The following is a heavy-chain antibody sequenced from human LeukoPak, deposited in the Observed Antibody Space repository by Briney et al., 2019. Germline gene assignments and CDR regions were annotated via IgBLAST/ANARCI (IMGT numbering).Heavy chain of an antibody. Sequence: GGSLRLSCAASGFTFSNYGMHWLRQAPGKGLEWVAAIWFDGGNKYYTVSVKGRFTISRDNSKNTLYLQMNSLRAEDTAVYYCAKDSSGWYEDWFDPWGQGTLVTVSS. CDR2: IWFDGGNK. CDR1: GFTFSNYG. CDR3: AKDSSGWYEDWFDP. J-gene: IGHJ5*02. D-gene: IGHD6-19*01. V-gene: IGHV3-33*06.